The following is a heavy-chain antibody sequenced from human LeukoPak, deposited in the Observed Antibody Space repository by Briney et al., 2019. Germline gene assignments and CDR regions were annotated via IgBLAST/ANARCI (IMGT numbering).Heavy chain of an antibody. J-gene: IGHJ4*02. CDR2: ISSSSSTI. CDR3: ARGDGWFGELLNFDN. CDR1: GFTFRAYS. V-gene: IGHV3-48*02. Sequence: GGSLRLSCAASGFTFRAYSMNWVRQAPGKRLEWVSYISSSSSTIYYADSVKGRFTISRDNAKNSLYLQMNSLRDEDTAVYYCARGDGWFGELLNFDNWGQGTLVTVSS. D-gene: IGHD3-10*01.